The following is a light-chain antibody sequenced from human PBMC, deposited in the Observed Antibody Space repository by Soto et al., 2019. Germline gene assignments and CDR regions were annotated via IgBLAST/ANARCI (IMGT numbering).Light chain of an antibody. Sequence: AIQMTQSPSSLSASVGDRVTITCRATQDIREDLVWYQQKPGKAPKLLIYAASSLQSEVPSRFSGSGSGTDFTLTISRLQPEDFATYFCLQDHGFPLTFGGGTKVEIK. CDR2: AAS. J-gene: IGKJ4*01. CDR1: QDIRED. CDR3: LQDHGFPLT. V-gene: IGKV1-6*01.